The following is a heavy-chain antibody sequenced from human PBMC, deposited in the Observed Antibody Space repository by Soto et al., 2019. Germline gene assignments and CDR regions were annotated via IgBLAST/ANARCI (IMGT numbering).Heavy chain of an antibody. V-gene: IGHV4-59*08. CDR1: GGSITSITNHY. Sequence: SETLSLTCTVSGGSITSITNHYCSWIRQPPGKGLEWIGYISYSGHTSYNPSLKSRVILSVDTSKNQVSLNLASVTAADTAVYYCATQGFGTLHGLVDVWGQGTTVTVSS. CDR2: ISYSGHT. CDR3: ATQGFGTLHGLVDV. J-gene: IGHJ6*02. D-gene: IGHD1-7*01.